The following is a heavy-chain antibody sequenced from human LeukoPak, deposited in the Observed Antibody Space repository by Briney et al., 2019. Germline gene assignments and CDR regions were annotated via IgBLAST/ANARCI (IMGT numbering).Heavy chain of an antibody. CDR2: INHSGST. CDR1: GGSFSGYY. V-gene: IGHV4-34*01. D-gene: IGHD1-26*01. J-gene: IGHJ6*02. Sequence: SETLSLTCAVYGGSFSGYYWSWIRQPPGKGLEWIGEINHSGSTNYNPSLKSRVTISVDRSKNQFSLKLSSVTAADTAVYYCARVVDWVDVWGQGTTVTVSS. CDR3: ARVVDWVDV.